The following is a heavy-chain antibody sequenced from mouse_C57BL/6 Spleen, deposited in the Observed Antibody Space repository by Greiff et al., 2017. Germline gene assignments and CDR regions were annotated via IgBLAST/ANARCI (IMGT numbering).Heavy chain of an antibody. V-gene: IGHV1-50*01. CDR1: GYTFTSYW. J-gene: IGHJ2*01. D-gene: IGHD2-4*01. Sequence: VQLQQPGAELVKPGASVKLSCKASGYTFTSYWMQWVKQRPGQGLEWIGEIDPSDSYTNYNQKFKGKATLTVDTSSSTAYMQLSSLTSEDSAVYYCARGLRRTYFDYWGQGTTLTVSS. CDR3: ARGLRRTYFDY. CDR2: IDPSDSYT.